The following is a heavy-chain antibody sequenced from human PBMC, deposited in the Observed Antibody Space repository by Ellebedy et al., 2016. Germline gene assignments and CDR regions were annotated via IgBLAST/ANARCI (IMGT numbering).Heavy chain of an antibody. CDR2: TYYRSKWYY. Sequence: SQTLSLTCAISGDSVSSNTAAWNWLRQSPSRGLEWLGRTYYRSKWYYEYQPSMKSRITINPDTSKNQFSLQLNSVTPEDTAVYYCARLVGATFDYWGQGTLVTVSS. V-gene: IGHV6-1*01. CDR1: GDSVSSNTAA. CDR3: ARLVGATFDY. D-gene: IGHD1-26*01. J-gene: IGHJ4*02.